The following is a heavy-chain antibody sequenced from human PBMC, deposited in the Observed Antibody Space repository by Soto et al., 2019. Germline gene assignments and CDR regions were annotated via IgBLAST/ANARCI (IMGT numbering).Heavy chain of an antibody. CDR1: GFTFSSYA. J-gene: IGHJ5*02. CDR3: AKGDVTGTTPLCDP. Sequence: GGSLRLSCAASGFTFSSYAMSWVRQAPGKGLEWVSAISGSSGSTYYADSVKGRFTISRDNSKNTLYLQMNSLRAEDTAVYYCAKGDVTGTTPLCDPWGQGTLVTVSS. V-gene: IGHV3-23*01. D-gene: IGHD1-7*01. CDR2: ISGSSGST.